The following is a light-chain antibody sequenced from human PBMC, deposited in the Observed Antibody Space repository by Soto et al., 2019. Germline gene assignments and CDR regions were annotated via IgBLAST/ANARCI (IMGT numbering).Light chain of an antibody. CDR3: QQYNWLSS. J-gene: IGKJ5*01. CDR1: QNINSD. V-gene: IGKV1-33*01. CDR2: DAS. Sequence: IQMTESPSSLSATVRDRVTMTFQASQNINSDLSWYQQEPGKAPKLLIHDASNLEGGVPSRFSGGGSGTDFTFTISSLQPEDIATYYCQQYNWLSSFGQGTRLENK.